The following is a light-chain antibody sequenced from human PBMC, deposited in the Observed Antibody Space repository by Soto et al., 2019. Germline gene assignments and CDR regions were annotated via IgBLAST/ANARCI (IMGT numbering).Light chain of an antibody. CDR1: QGISNY. CDR3: QKYNSAPQP. J-gene: IGKJ3*01. V-gene: IGKV1-27*01. Sequence: DIQMTQSPSSLSASVGDRVSITCRASQGISNYLAWYQQKPGKVPKLLMYGASTLQSGVPSGFSGSGSVTEFTLIISSLQPEDVATYYCQKYNSAPQPFGTGTKVDIK. CDR2: GAS.